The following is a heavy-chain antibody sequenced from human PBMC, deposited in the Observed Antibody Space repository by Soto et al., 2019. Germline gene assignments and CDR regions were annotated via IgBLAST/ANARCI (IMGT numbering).Heavy chain of an antibody. D-gene: IGHD3-9*01. CDR1: GFTVSSNY. CDR2: IYSGGST. Sequence: EVQLVESGGGLVQPGGSLRLSCAASGFTVSSNYMSWVRQAPGKGREWVSVIYSGGSTYYADSVKGRFTISRDNSKNTLYLQMNSLRAEDTAVYYCARVRITIFGGMDVWGQGTTVTVSS. V-gene: IGHV3-66*01. J-gene: IGHJ6*02. CDR3: ARVRITIFGGMDV.